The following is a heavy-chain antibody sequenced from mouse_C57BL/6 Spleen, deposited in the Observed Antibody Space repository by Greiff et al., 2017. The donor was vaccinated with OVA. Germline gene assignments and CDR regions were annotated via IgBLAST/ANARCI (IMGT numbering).Heavy chain of an antibody. D-gene: IGHD2-5*01. Sequence: QVQLQQPGAELVRPGSSVKLSCKASGYTFTSYWMHWVKQRPIQGLEWIGNIDPSDSETHYNQKFKDKATLTVDKSSSTAYMQRSSLTSEDSAVYYCARNLAYYSNGDAMDYWGQGTSVTVSS. CDR1: GYTFTSYW. J-gene: IGHJ4*01. CDR3: ARNLAYYSNGDAMDY. CDR2: IDPSDSET. V-gene: IGHV1-52*01.